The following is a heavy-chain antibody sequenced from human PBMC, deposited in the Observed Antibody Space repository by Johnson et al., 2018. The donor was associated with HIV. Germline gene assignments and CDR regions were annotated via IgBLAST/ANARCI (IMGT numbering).Heavy chain of an antibody. V-gene: IGHV3-15*01. Sequence: VQLVESGGGLVKPGGSLRLSCAASGFTFSNAWMSWVRQAPGKGLEWVGRIKSKTDGGTTDYAAPVKGRFTISRDDSKNTLYLQMNSLKTEDTAVYYCTTKDYTGADAFDIWGQGTMVTVSS. CDR3: TTKDYTGADAFDI. CDR2: IKSKTDGGTT. D-gene: IGHD3-16*01. CDR1: GFTFSNAW. J-gene: IGHJ3*02.